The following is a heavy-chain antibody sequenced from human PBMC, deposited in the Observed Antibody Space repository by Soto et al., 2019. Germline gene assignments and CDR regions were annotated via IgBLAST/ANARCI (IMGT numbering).Heavy chain of an antibody. CDR1: GGSISSSSYY. CDR3: ASLGIAVAGNAYDY. Sequence: QLQLQESGPGLVKPPETLSLTCTVSGGSISSSSYYWGWIRQPPGKGLEWIGSIYYSGSTYYNPSLKSRVTISVDTSKNQFSLKLSSVTAADTAVYYCASLGIAVAGNAYDYWGQGTLVTVSS. J-gene: IGHJ4*02. V-gene: IGHV4-39*01. CDR2: IYYSGST. D-gene: IGHD6-19*01.